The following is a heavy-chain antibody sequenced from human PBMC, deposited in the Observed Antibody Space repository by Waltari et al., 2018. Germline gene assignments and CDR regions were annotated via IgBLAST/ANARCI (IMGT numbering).Heavy chain of an antibody. CDR1: GGSISSYY. V-gene: IGHV4-59*01. CDR3: ARGFVATNKRHYYYDYYMDV. CDR2: IYYSGST. J-gene: IGHJ6*03. D-gene: IGHD5-12*01. Sequence: QVQLQESGPGLVKPSETLSLTCTVSGGSISSYYWSWIRQPPGKGLKWIGYIYYSGSTNYHPPLKCRGTQSVDKAKNPFSLKLDSVTAAETAVYYCARGFVATNKRHYYYDYYMDVWGKGTTVTVSS.